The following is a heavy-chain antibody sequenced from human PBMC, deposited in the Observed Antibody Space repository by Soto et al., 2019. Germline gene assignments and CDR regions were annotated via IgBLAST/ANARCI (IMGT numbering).Heavy chain of an antibody. J-gene: IGHJ6*02. Sequence: EVQLVESGGGLVQPGGSLRLSCAASGFTFSSYSMNWVRQAPGKGLEWVSYISSSSSTIYYADSVKGRFTISRDNAKNSLYLQMNSLRDENTAVYYCARDRNLGWLRLFGMDVWGQGTTVTVSS. CDR2: ISSSSSTI. D-gene: IGHD5-12*01. V-gene: IGHV3-48*02. CDR1: GFTFSSYS. CDR3: ARDRNLGWLRLFGMDV.